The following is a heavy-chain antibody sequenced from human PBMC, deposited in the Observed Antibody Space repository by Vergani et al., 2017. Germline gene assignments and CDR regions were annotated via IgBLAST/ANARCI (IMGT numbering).Heavy chain of an antibody. J-gene: IGHJ4*02. CDR2: ISWKSGSI. V-gene: IGHV3-9*01. Sequence: EVQLLESGGGLLQPGRSLRLSCAASGFTFDDYAMHWVRQAPGKGLEWVSGISWKSGSIGYADSVKGRFTISRDNGKNSLYLQKNSLRPEDTALYYCAKDIRPYYDNSGYSVYWGQGTLVTVSS. CDR1: GFTFDDYA. D-gene: IGHD3-22*01. CDR3: AKDIRPYYDNSGYSVY.